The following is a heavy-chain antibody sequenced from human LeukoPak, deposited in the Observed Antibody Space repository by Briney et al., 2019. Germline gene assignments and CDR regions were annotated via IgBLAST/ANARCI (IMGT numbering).Heavy chain of an antibody. D-gene: IGHD6-6*01. J-gene: IGHJ4*02. CDR3: ARIKGYSSSPSDH. Sequence: GGSLRLSCAASGFTFTDYYMTWIRQAPGKGLEWLSYISTTSTYTNYADSVKGRFTISRDNANNSLSPQMDSLRAEDTAVYYCARIKGYSSSPSDHWGQGILVTVSS. CDR1: GFTFTDYY. CDR2: ISTTSTYT. V-gene: IGHV3-11*06.